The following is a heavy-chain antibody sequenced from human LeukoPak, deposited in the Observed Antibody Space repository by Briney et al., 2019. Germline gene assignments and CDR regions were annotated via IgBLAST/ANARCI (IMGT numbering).Heavy chain of an antibody. V-gene: IGHV3-53*01. D-gene: IGHD3-10*01. CDR1: GFTFNNAW. Sequence: PGGSLRLSCAASGFTFNNAWMSWVRQAPGKGLEWVSVIYSGGSTYYADSVKGRFTISRDNSKNTLYLQMNSLRAEDTAVYYCARDKLWFGQGWFDPWGQGTLVTVSS. CDR3: ARDKLWFGQGWFDP. J-gene: IGHJ5*02. CDR2: IYSGGST.